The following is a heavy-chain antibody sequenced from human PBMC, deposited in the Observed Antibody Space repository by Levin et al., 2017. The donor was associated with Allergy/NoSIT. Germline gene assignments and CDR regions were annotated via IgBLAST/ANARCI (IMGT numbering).Heavy chain of an antibody. D-gene: IGHD2-15*01. CDR1: GFSLNTVEMR. Sequence: SGPTLVKPTQTLTLTCTFSGFSLNTVEMRVSWIRQPPGKALEWLARIDWDDGKFYSTSLKSRLTISKDTSKQQVVLTMTNMGPVDTATYFCARETCTGGSCPFYCDYWGQGTLVTVSS. CDR2: IDWDDGK. V-gene: IGHV2-70*04. CDR3: ARETCTGGSCPFYCDY. J-gene: IGHJ4*02.